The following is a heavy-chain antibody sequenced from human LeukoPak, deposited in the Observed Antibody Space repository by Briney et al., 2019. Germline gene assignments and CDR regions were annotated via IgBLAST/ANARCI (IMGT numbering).Heavy chain of an antibody. CDR1: GYTFTGYY. D-gene: IGHD3-16*01. CDR2: INPNSGGT. CDR3: AREFSNDYVWGSYDY. V-gene: IGHV1-2*02. Sequence: GASVKVSCKASGYTFTGYYMHWVRQAPGQGLEWMGWINPNSGGTNYAQKFQGRVTMTRDTSISTAYMELSRLRSDDTAVYYCAREFSNDYVWGSYDYWGQGTLVIVSS. J-gene: IGHJ4*02.